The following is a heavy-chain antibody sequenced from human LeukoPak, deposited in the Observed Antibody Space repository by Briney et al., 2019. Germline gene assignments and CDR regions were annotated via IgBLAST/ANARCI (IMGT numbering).Heavy chain of an antibody. CDR1: GGSISNTNW. V-gene: IGHV4-4*02. Sequence: SETLSLTCGVSGGSISNTNWWTWFRQPPGKGLEWIGEVNLQGSTNYNPSLKSRVAISVDKSENLISLKLTSVTAADTAVYYCAREGGPYRPLDYSGQGTLVTVAS. CDR3: AREGGPYRPLDY. CDR2: VNLQGST. J-gene: IGHJ4*02.